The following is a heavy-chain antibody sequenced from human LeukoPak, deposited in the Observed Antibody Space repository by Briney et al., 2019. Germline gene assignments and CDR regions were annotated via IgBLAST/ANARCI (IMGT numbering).Heavy chain of an antibody. CDR2: ISWGSGSI. CDR1: GFTFDDYA. Sequence: GGSLRLSCAASGFTFDDYAMHWVRQAPGKGLEWVSGISWGSGSITYADSVKGRFTISRDNARNSQYLQMNSLRAEDTAFYYCAKDMGTGGFTGSDLGFDYWGQGTLVTVSS. V-gene: IGHV3-9*01. CDR3: AKDMGTGGFTGSDLGFDY. J-gene: IGHJ4*02. D-gene: IGHD5-12*01.